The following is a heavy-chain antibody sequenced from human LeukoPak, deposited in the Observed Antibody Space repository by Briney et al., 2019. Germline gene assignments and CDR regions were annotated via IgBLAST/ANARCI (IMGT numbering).Heavy chain of an antibody. CDR1: GGTFSSYA. CDR3: ARGGYYGGWFDP. J-gene: IGHJ5*02. D-gene: IGHD3-10*01. Sequence: ASVKVSCKASGGTFSSYAISWVRQAPGQGLEWMGGIIPIFGTANYAQKFQGRVTVTTDGSTSTAYMELSSLRSEDTAVYYCARGGYYGGWFDPWGQGTLVTVSS. CDR2: IIPIFGTA. V-gene: IGHV1-69*05.